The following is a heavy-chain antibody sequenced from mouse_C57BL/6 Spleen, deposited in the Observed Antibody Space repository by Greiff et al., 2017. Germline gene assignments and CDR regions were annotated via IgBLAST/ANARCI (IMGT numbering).Heavy chain of an antibody. Sequence: QVQLKQPGPELVKPGASVKLSCKASGYTFTSYWMHWVKQRPGQGLEWIGNINPSNGGTNYNEKFKSKATLTVDKSSSIAYMQLSSLTSEDSAFYNCRASYGSSSWYFDGWGTGTTVTVSS. CDR3: RASYGSSSWYFDG. D-gene: IGHD1-1*01. CDR2: INPSNGGT. J-gene: IGHJ1*03. CDR1: GYTFTSYW. V-gene: IGHV1-53*01.